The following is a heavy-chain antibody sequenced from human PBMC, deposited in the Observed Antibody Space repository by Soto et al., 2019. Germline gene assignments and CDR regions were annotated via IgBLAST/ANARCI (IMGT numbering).Heavy chain of an antibody. J-gene: IGHJ4*02. CDR2: ITSNGRAM. V-gene: IGHV3-11*01. Sequence: QVQLVESGGGLVKPGGSLRLSCAASGFTFSDYYMSWIRQAPGKGLEWISYITSNGRAMSYADSVKGRFTISRDNAANSLYLQMNSLRVVDTAFYYCAREVSGSYSTFDSWGQGILVTVSS. D-gene: IGHD6-19*01. CDR1: GFTFSDYY. CDR3: AREVSGSYSTFDS.